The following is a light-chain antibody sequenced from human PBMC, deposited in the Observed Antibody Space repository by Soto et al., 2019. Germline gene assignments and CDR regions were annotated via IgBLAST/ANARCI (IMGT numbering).Light chain of an antibody. CDR2: DAS. CDR3: QQYDNLHPVFT. CDR1: QDISNY. J-gene: IGKJ3*01. V-gene: IGKV1-33*01. Sequence: DIQMTQSPSSLSASVGDRVTITCQASQDISNYLNWYQQKPGKAPKLLIYDASNLETGVPSRFSGSGSGTDFTFTISSLQPEDIATYYYQQYDNLHPVFTFGPGTKVDIK.